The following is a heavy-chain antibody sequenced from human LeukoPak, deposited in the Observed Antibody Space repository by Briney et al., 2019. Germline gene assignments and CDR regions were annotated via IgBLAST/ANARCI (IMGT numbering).Heavy chain of an antibody. Sequence: AASVKVSCKASGGTFSSYAISWVRQAPGQGLEWMGGIIPIFDTAHYAQKFQGRVTITADESTSTAYMELSSLRSEDTAVYYCARDATLLWFGETLGGNSDYWGQGTLVTVSS. CDR2: IIPIFDTA. J-gene: IGHJ4*02. CDR1: GGTFSSYA. V-gene: IGHV1-69*13. D-gene: IGHD3-10*01. CDR3: ARDATLLWFGETLGGNSDY.